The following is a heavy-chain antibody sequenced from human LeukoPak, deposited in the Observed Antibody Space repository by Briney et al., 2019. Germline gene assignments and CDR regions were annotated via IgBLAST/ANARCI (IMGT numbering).Heavy chain of an antibody. Sequence: PGGSLRLSCAASGFTFSRHWMSWVRQAPGKGLEWVANIKQDGSEKHYVDSVKGRFTISRDNAKNSLYLQMDSLRAEDTAIYYCARDANAGYSVNWFDPWGQGTLVTVSS. D-gene: IGHD5/OR15-5a*01. V-gene: IGHV3-7*03. J-gene: IGHJ5*01. CDR1: GFTFSRHW. CDR2: IKQDGSEK. CDR3: ARDANAGYSVNWFDP.